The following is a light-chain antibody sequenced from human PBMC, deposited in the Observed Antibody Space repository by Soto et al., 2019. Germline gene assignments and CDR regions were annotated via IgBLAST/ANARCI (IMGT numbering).Light chain of an antibody. CDR3: QAWDSTTAE. V-gene: IGLV3-1*01. CDR2: ENN. Sequence: SSELTQPPSVSVSPGQTATITCSRDGLGDKYVCWYHQKPGQSPVLVIFENNKRPSGIPERFSGSNSGNTAALTISGTQAMDEADYYCQAWDSTTAEFGGGTKLTVL. CDR1: GLGDKY. J-gene: IGLJ2*01.